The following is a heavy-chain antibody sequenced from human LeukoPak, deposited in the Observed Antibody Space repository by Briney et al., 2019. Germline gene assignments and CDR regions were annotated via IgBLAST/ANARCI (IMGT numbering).Heavy chain of an antibody. Sequence: GGSLRLSCAASGFTFSSYSMNWGRQAPGKGLEWVSSISSSSSYIYYAHSVQGRFTISRDNAKKPLYLEMTSLGAEVTAVYYCARDAYHYGMDVWGQGTTVTVSS. CDR3: ARDAYHYGMDV. J-gene: IGHJ6*02. V-gene: IGHV3-21*04. CDR1: GFTFSSYS. CDR2: ISSSSSYI.